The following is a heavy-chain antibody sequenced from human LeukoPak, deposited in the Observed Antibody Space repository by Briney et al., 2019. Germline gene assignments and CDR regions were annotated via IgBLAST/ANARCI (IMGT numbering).Heavy chain of an antibody. V-gene: IGHV5-51*01. CDR2: IYPDDSDT. Sequence: GASLQISCRGSGYTFTTYWIAWVRQMPGKGLELMGIIYPDDSDTRYRPPFQGQVTISADKSISTASLQWSSLKAADSAMYYCARYKATAGIDSGGQGTLVTVSS. CDR3: ARYKATAGIDS. CDR1: GYTFTTYW. D-gene: IGHD6-13*01. J-gene: IGHJ4*02.